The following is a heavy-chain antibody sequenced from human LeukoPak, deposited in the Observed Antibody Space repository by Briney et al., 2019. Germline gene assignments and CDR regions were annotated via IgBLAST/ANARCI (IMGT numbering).Heavy chain of an antibody. CDR3: ARGRGYSYGFFDY. V-gene: IGHV4-34*01. J-gene: IGHJ4*02. D-gene: IGHD5-18*01. CDR2: INHSGST. Sequence: SETLSLTCAAYGGSFSGYYWSWIRQPPGKGLEWIEEINHSGSTNYNPSLKSRVTISVDTSKNQFSLKLSSVTAADTAVYYCARGRGYSYGFFDYWGQGTLVTVSS. CDR1: GGSFSGYY.